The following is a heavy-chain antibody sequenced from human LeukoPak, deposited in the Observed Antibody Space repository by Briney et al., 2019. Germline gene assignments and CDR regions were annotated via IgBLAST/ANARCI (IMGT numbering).Heavy chain of an antibody. CDR1: GFTFSSSA. CDR2: ISGSGGTT. J-gene: IGHJ6*03. CDR3: AKANERGPYYYYYMDV. D-gene: IGHD3-16*01. Sequence: GGSLRLSCAASGFTFSSSAMSWVRQAPGKGLEWVSAISGSGGTTYYADSVKGRFTISRDNSKNSLYLQMNSLRTEDTALYYCAKANERGPYYYYYMDVWGKGTMVTVSS. V-gene: IGHV3-23*01.